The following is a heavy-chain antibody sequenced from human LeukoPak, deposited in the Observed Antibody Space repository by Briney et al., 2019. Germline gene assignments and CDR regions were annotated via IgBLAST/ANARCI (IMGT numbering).Heavy chain of an antibody. CDR2: IIPIFGTA. CDR3: ATASGYDQSYYYYYGMDV. J-gene: IGHJ6*02. CDR1: GGTFSSYA. D-gene: IGHD5-12*01. Sequence: GASVKVSCKASGGTFSSYAISWVRQAPGQGLEWMGGIIPIFGTANYAQKFQGRVTITTDESTSTAYMELSSLRSEDTAVYYCATASGYDQSYYYYYGMDVWGQGTTVTVSS. V-gene: IGHV1-69*05.